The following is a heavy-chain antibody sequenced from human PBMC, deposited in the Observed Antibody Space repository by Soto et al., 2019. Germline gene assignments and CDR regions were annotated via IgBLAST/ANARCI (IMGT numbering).Heavy chain of an antibody. CDR1: GGSMSKFY. V-gene: IGHV4-4*07. Sequence: QVQVQESGPGLVKPSETLSLTCSVSGGSMSKFYWSWIRKTAGKGLEWMGHVYATGTSDYNPSLRSRIAMSVDISKKTFSLRLRSVTAAETGVYYCVRDGSKTLRDCFDPWGQGILVTVSS. J-gene: IGHJ5*02. CDR3: VRDGSKTLRDCFDP. CDR2: VYATGTS. D-gene: IGHD4-17*01.